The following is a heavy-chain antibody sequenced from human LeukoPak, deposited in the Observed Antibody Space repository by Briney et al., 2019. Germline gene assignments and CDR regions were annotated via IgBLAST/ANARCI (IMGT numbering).Heavy chain of an antibody. CDR1: GGTFSSYA. V-gene: IGHV1-69*01. Sequence: SVKVSCKASGGTFSSYAISWVRQAPGQGLEWMGGIIPIFGTANYAQKFQGRVTITADESTSTAYMELSSLRSEDTAVHYCARDILYPTISASFDYWGQGTLVTVSS. J-gene: IGHJ4*02. D-gene: IGHD2-21*01. CDR3: ARDILYPTISASFDY. CDR2: IIPIFGTA.